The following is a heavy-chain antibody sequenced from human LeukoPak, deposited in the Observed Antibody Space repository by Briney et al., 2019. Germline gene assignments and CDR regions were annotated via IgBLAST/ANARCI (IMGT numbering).Heavy chain of an antibody. CDR2: ISSSGSTV. V-gene: IGHV3-48*01. Sequence: GGSLRLSCAASGFTFSNYNMDWVRQAPGKGLEWLSYISSSGSTVSYADSVKGRFTISRDNSKNTLYLQMNSLRAEDTAVYYCAKDPDYGGNSLNWYFDLWGRGTLVTVSS. CDR1: GFTFSNYN. J-gene: IGHJ2*01. CDR3: AKDPDYGGNSLNWYFDL. D-gene: IGHD4-23*01.